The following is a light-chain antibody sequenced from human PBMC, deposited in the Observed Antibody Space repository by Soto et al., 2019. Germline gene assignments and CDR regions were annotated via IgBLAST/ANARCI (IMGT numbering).Light chain of an antibody. CDR1: QSVSSY. CDR3: QQRSNWPPFT. Sequence: EIVLTQSPATLSLSPGERATLSCRASQSVSSYLAWYQQKPGQAPRLLIYDASNRATGIPARFSGSGSGTDFTLTICCLEPEDFAVYYCQQRSNWPPFTFGQGTRLEIK. V-gene: IGKV3-11*01. CDR2: DAS. J-gene: IGKJ5*01.